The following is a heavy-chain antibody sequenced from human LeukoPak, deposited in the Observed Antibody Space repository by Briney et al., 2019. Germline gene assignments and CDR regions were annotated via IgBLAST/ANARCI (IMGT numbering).Heavy chain of an antibody. D-gene: IGHD6-19*01. V-gene: IGHV6-1*01. CDR3: ARGNGIAVAGTLYDYYYGMDV. J-gene: IGHJ6*02. Sequence: SQTLSLTRAIAGDSVSSNSAAWNWIRQSPSRGLEWLGRTYYRCKWYNDYAVSVKSRITSNPDTSKNQFSLQLNSGTPEDTAVYYCARGNGIAVAGTLYDYYYGMDVWGQRTTVTVSS. CDR2: TYYRCKWYN. CDR1: GDSVSSNSAA.